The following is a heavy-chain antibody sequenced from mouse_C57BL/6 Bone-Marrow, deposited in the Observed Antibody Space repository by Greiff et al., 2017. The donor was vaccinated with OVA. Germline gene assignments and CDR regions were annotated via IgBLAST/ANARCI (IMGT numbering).Heavy chain of an antibody. D-gene: IGHD1-1*01. CDR3: ARWYYGSSPYAMDY. CDR2: ISSGSSTI. J-gene: IGHJ4*01. Sequence: EVKVVDSGGGLVKPGGSLKLSCAASGFTFSDYGMHWVRQAPEKGLEWVAYISSGSSTIYYADTVKGRCTISRDNAKNTLFLQMTSLRSEDTAMYYCARWYYGSSPYAMDYWGQGTSVTVSS. V-gene: IGHV5-17*01. CDR1: GFTFSDYG.